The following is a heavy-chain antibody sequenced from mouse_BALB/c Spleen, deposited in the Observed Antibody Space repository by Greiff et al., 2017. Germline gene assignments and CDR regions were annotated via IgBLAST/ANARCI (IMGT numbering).Heavy chain of an antibody. CDR3: ARTLGWFAY. J-gene: IGHJ3*01. CDR1: GFNIKDTY. V-gene: IGHV14-3*02. CDR2: IDPANGNT. Sequence: EVHLVESGAELVKPGASVKLSCTASGFNIKDTYMHWVKQRPEQGLEWIGRIDPANGNTKYDPKFQGKATITADTSSNTAYLQLSSLTSEDTAVYYGARTLGWFAYWGQGTLVTVSA.